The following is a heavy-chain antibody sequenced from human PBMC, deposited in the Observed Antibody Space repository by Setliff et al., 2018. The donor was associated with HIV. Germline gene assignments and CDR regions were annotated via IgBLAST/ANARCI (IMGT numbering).Heavy chain of an antibody. Sequence: GGSLRLSCTASGLTFGDYAMSWVRQAPGKGLEWVGFIRSKAYGGTTEYAASVKGRFTISRDDSKSIAYLQMNSLKTEDTAVYYCTRDKGYAFDIWGQGTMVTVSS. D-gene: IGHD5-18*01. V-gene: IGHV3-49*04. CDR1: GLTFGDYA. CDR3: TRDKGYAFDI. J-gene: IGHJ3*02. CDR2: IRSKAYGGTT.